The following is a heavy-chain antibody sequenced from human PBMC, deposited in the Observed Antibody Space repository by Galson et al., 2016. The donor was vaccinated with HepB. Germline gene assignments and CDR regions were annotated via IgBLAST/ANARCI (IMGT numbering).Heavy chain of an antibody. CDR1: GFTFSSYD. Sequence: SLRLSCAASGFTFSSYDMHWVRQATGKGLEWVSVFGAAGDTYQADSVKGRFTISRENAKNSLYLQMNSLRAGDTAVYSCARELSKTGYFDLWGRGTLVTVSS. V-gene: IGHV3-13*04. J-gene: IGHJ2*01. CDR2: FGAAGDT. CDR3: ARELSKTGYFDL. D-gene: IGHD5/OR15-5a*01.